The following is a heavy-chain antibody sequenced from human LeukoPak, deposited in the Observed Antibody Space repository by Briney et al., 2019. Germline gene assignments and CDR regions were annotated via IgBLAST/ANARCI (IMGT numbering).Heavy chain of an antibody. J-gene: IGHJ4*02. CDR1: GGTFSSYA. Sequence: SVKVSCKASGGTFSSYAISWVRQAHGQGLEWMGGIIPIFGTANYAQKFQGRVTITTDESTSTAYMELSSLRSEDTAVYYCARSGYSYGYNYFDYWAREPWSPSPQ. CDR2: IIPIFGTA. D-gene: IGHD5-18*01. V-gene: IGHV1-69*05. CDR3: ARSGYSYGYNYFDY.